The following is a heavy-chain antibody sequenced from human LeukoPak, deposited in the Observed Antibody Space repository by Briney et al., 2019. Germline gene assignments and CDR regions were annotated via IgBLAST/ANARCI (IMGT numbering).Heavy chain of an antibody. CDR3: AREERGYYYGSGTNPYFDY. D-gene: IGHD3-10*01. V-gene: IGHV4-61*02. CDR2: IYTSGST. Sequence: SETLSLTCTVSGYSISSGYYWSWIRQPAGKGLEWIGRIYTSGSTNYNPSLKSRVTISVDTSKNQFSLKLSSVTAADTAVYYCAREERGYYYGSGTNPYFDYWGQGTLVTVSS. J-gene: IGHJ4*02. CDR1: GYSISSGYY.